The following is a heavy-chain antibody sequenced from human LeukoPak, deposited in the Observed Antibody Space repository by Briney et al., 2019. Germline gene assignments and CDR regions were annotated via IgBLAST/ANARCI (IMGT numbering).Heavy chain of an antibody. V-gene: IGHV4-61*08. D-gene: IGHD1-26*01. J-gene: IGHJ2*01. CDR3: ATDGNFDL. CDR1: GGSISSGGYY. Sequence: NPSETLSLTCTVSGGSISSGGYYWSWIRQHPGKGLEWIGYISYSGSTSYNPSLRSRVTISVDTSKNQFSLKLSSVTAADTAVYYCATDGNFDLWGRGTLVTVSS. CDR2: ISYSGST.